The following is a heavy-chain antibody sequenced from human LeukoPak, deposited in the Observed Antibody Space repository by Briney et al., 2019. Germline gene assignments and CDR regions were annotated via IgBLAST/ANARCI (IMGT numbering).Heavy chain of an antibody. J-gene: IGHJ4*02. CDR1: GFTFRSYW. CDR2: IKSDGSST. V-gene: IGHV3-74*03. CDR3: ARISTMVRHY. Sequence: GGSLRLSCAVSGFTFRSYWMHWVRQAPGKGLVWVSSIKSDGSSTTYADSVKGRFTISRDDAENTLYLQMNSLRVEDTAVYYCARISTMVRHYWGQGTLVTVSS. D-gene: IGHD3-10*01.